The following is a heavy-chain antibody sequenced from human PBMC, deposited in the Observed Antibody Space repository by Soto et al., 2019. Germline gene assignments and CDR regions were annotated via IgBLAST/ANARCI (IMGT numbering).Heavy chain of an antibody. Sequence: DVQLVESGGGLIQPGGSLRLSCAISGFSVYGNYMSWVRQAPGKGLEWVSVIYAYSAGTTVYAESVRGRFTISRDPSKNTVELQMNSLRAEDTAVYYCARGLNFDAWGRGTLVSVSS. D-gene: IGHD3-9*01. CDR1: GFSVYGNY. J-gene: IGHJ5*02. V-gene: IGHV3-53*01. CDR2: IYAYSAGTT. CDR3: ARGLNFDA.